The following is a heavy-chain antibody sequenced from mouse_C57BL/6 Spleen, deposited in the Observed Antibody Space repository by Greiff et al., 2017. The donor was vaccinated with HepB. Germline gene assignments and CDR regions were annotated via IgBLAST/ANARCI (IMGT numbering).Heavy chain of an antibody. CDR2: IYPRSGNT. V-gene: IGHV1-81*01. CDR1: GYTFTSYG. Sequence: VKLQESGAELARPGASVKLSCKASGYTFTSYGISWVKQRTGQGLEWIGEIYPRSGNTYYNEKFKGKATLTADKSSSTAYMELRSLTSEDSAVYFCAGHYDYDGFAYWGQGTLVTVSA. D-gene: IGHD2-4*01. J-gene: IGHJ3*01. CDR3: AGHYDYDGFAY.